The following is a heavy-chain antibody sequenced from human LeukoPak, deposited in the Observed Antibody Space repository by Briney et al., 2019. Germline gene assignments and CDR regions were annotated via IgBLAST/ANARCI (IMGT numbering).Heavy chain of an antibody. V-gene: IGHV3-30*18. Sequence: GGSLRLSCEASGFTFNRHGMRWVRQAPGKGLEWVAVVSDNGFYKYYSDSVKGRFTISRDNSKSIVYLQMNGLRPDDTHVYYCAKEGDSGSFDIWGRGTLVTVSS. J-gene: IGHJ3*02. CDR3: AKEGDSGSFDI. CDR1: GFTFNRHG. CDR2: VSDNGFYK. D-gene: IGHD2-21*01.